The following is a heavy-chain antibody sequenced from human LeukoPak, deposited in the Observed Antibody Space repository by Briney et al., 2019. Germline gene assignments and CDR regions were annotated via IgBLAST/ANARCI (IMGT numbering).Heavy chain of an antibody. V-gene: IGHV3-23*01. Sequence: GGSLRLSCAASGFTFNNYAMSWVRQAPGKGLEWVAAISGNGGRTYYRDSVKGRFTTSRDNPKNTLYLLMNSLSAEDTALYYCAKEQTSSGYFDYWGQGTLVTVSS. CDR3: AKEQTSSGYFDY. D-gene: IGHD3-10*01. CDR2: ISGNGGRT. J-gene: IGHJ4*02. CDR1: GFTFNNYA.